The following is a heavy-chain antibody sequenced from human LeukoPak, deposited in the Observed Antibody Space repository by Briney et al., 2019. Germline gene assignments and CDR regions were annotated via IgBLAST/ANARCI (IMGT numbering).Heavy chain of an antibody. Sequence: SETLSLTCAVYGGSFSGYYWSWIRQPPGKGLEWIGEINHSGSTNYNPSIKSRVTISVDTSKNQFSLKLSSVTAADTAVYYCARHRYYYRSGSYYGAPYYMDVWGKGTTVTISS. D-gene: IGHD3-10*01. V-gene: IGHV4-34*01. CDR2: INHSGST. CDR1: GGSFSGYY. CDR3: ARHRYYYRSGSYYGAPYYMDV. J-gene: IGHJ6*03.